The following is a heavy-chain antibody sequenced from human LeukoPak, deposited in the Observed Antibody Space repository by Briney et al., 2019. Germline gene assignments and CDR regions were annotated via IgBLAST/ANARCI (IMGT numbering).Heavy chain of an antibody. V-gene: IGHV3-21*01. CDR2: ISSSSSYI. CDR3: ARVSGYYDSSGYYDY. J-gene: IGHJ4*02. CDR1: GFTFSSYN. Sequence: GGSLRLSCAASGFTFSSYNVNWVRQAPGKGLEWVSSISSSSSYIFYADSVKGRFTISGDNAKNSLYLQMNSLRAEDTAVYYCARVSGYYDSSGYYDYWGQGTLVTVSS. D-gene: IGHD3-22*01.